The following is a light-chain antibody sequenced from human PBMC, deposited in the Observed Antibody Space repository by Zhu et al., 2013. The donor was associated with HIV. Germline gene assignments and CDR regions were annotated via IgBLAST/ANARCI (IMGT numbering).Light chain of an antibody. V-gene: IGKV1-6*01. CDR1: QDIRND. CDR3: LQDSDHPYT. J-gene: IGKJ2*01. CDR2: AAS. Sequence: ATQMTQSPSSLSASVGDRVTITCRASQDIRNDLGWYQHKQGEAPKVLIYAASSLQSGVPSRFSGSGSGTDFTLTISSLQSEDFATYYCLQDSDHPYTFGQGTKLEFK.